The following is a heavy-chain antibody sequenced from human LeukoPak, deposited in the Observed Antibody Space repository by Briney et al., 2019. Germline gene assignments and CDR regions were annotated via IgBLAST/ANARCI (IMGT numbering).Heavy chain of an antibody. CDR2: ISYDGSNK. Sequence: GGSLRLSCAASGFTFSSYGMHWVRQAPGKGLEWVAVISYDGSNKYYADSVKGRFTISRDNSKNTPYLQMNSLGAEDTAVYYCAKDLVSLGDYGDYYFDYWGQGTLVTVSS. J-gene: IGHJ4*02. CDR1: GFTFSSYG. CDR3: AKDLVSLGDYGDYYFDY. V-gene: IGHV3-30*18. D-gene: IGHD4-17*01.